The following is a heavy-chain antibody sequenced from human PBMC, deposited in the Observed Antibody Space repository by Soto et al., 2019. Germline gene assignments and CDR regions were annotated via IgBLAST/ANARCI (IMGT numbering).Heavy chain of an antibody. Sequence: QITLKESGPTLVKPTQTLTLTCTFSGFSLSTSGVAVGWIRQPPGKALEWLALIYWDDDKRYSPSLKSRLTITKDTSKTQVVLTMTNMDPVDTATYYGAHRRGYYGSGSYSGMFWFDPWGQGTLVTVSS. J-gene: IGHJ5*02. CDR1: GFSLSTSGVA. CDR3: AHRRGYYGSGSYSGMFWFDP. V-gene: IGHV2-5*02. D-gene: IGHD3-10*01. CDR2: IYWDDDK.